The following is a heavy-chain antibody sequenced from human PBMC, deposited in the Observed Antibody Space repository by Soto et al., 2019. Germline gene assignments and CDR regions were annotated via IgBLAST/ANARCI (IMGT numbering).Heavy chain of an antibody. J-gene: IGHJ3*02. CDR1: GYTVTSYA. V-gene: IGHV1-3*01. CDR2: INAGNGNT. CDR3: ARDTNYYDSTGYFDAFDI. D-gene: IGHD3-22*01. Sequence: ASVKVSCKASGYTVTSYAMHWVRQAPGRRPEWMGWINAGNGNTKYSQKFQGRVTITRDTSASTAYMELSSLRSEDTAVYYCARDTNYYDSTGYFDAFDIWGQGTMVTVSS.